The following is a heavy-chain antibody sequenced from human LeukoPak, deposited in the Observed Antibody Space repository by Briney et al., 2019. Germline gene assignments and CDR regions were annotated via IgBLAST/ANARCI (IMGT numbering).Heavy chain of an antibody. J-gene: IGHJ5*02. CDR3: ARVPGVFYDTLTGYGSGWFDP. CDR2: VYHSGST. CDR1: GGSISSNSYY. D-gene: IGHD3-9*01. Sequence: SETLSLTCAVSGGSISSNSYYWGWVRQPPGKRLEWIGTVYHSGSTYYNPSLRSRAAISVDTSRNQFSLRLRSMTAADTAVYYCARVPGVFYDTLTGYGSGWFDPWGQGTLVTVPS. V-gene: IGHV4-39*07.